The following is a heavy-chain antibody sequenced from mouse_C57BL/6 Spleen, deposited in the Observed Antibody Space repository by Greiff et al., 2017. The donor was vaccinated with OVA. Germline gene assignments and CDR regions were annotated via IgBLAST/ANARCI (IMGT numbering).Heavy chain of an antibody. CDR2: IWRGGST. D-gene: IGHD2-3*01. CDR3: AKNDGYYVRYFDY. J-gene: IGHJ2*01. Sequence: VMLVESGPGLVQPSQSLSITCTVSGFSLTSYGVHWVRQSPGKGLEWLGVIWRGGSTDYNAAFMSRLSITKDNSKSQVFFKMNSLQADDTAIYYCAKNDGYYVRYFDYWGQGTTLTVSS. V-gene: IGHV2-5*01. CDR1: GFSLTSYG.